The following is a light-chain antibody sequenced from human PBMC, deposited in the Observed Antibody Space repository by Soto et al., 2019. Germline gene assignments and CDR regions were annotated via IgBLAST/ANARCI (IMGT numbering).Light chain of an antibody. V-gene: IGLV2-14*01. CDR3: SSYTSSSTLV. CDR2: EGS. CDR1: SSGVGAYNY. J-gene: IGLJ2*01. Sequence: QSVLTQPASVSGSPGQSITISCTGTSSGVGAYNYVSWYQQHPGKAPKLMIYEGSKRPSGVSNRFSGSKSGNTASLTISGLQAEDEGDYYCSSYTSSSTLVLGGGTKLTVL.